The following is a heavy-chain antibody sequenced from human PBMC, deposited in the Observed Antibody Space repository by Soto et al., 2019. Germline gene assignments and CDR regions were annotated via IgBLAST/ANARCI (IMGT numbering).Heavy chain of an antibody. CDR1: GFSFSSYT. CDR2: ISGSGGST. CDR3: APGGYCSSASCSRKYYYGMDV. J-gene: IGHJ6*02. D-gene: IGHD2-2*01. V-gene: IGHV3-23*01. Sequence: GGSLRLSCAASGFSFSSYTMSWVRQSPGKGLEWLSSISGSGGSTYYADSVKGRFTISRDNSKSTVYLQVNTLRAEDTAVYYCAPGGYCSSASCSRKYYYGMDVWGQGTTVTAP.